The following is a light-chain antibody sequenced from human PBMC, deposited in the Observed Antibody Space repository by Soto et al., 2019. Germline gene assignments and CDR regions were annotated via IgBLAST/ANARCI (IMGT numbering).Light chain of an antibody. J-gene: IGKJ1*01. CDR3: QQYCSSPKT. CDR1: QSVSSSY. V-gene: IGKV3-20*01. CDR2: AAS. Sequence: EIVMTQSPGTLSLSPGERATLSCRASQSVSSSYLAWYQQKPGQAPSLLIYAASTRATGIPARFSGSGSGTDFTLTISRLEPEDFAVYYCQQYCSSPKTFGQGTKVEIK.